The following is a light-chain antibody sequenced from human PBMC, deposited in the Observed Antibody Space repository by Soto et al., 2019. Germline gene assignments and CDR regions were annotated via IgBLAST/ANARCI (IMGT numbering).Light chain of an antibody. V-gene: IGKV3-20*01. CDR3: QQYSTSPVT. CDR1: QSVRSNY. Sequence: EIVLTQSPGTLSLSPGERATLSCRASQSVRSNYLAWYQQKPGQAPRFLIYDASSRATGIPDRFSGSGSGTDFILTISRLGSEDFALYYCQQYSTSPVTFGRWTKVEIK. CDR2: DAS. J-gene: IGKJ4*01.